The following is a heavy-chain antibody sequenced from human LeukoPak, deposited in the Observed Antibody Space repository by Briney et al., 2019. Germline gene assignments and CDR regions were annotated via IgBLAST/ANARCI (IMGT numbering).Heavy chain of an antibody. CDR1: GFTVSSNY. Sequence: GGSLRLSCAASGFTVSSNYMNWVRQAPGKGLEWVSIIYSGGSTYYADSVKGRFTISRDNSKNTLYLQMNSLRAEDTAVYYCAKKMSITAASQVDYWGQGTLVTVSS. D-gene: IGHD1-20*01. V-gene: IGHV3-53*01. J-gene: IGHJ4*02. CDR2: IYSGGST. CDR3: AKKMSITAASQVDY.